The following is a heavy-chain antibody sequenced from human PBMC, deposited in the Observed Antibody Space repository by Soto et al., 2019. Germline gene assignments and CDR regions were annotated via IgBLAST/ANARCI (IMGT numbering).Heavy chain of an antibody. D-gene: IGHD3-3*01. Sequence: GSLRLSCAASGFTFSSYGMHWVRQAPGKGLEWVAVIWYDGSNKYYADSVKGRFTISRDNSKNTLYLQMNSLRAEDTAVYFCARDLMVYDFWSGYSDVWGQGTTVTVSS. J-gene: IGHJ6*02. V-gene: IGHV3-33*01. CDR2: IWYDGSNK. CDR1: GFTFSSYG. CDR3: ARDLMVYDFWSGYSDV.